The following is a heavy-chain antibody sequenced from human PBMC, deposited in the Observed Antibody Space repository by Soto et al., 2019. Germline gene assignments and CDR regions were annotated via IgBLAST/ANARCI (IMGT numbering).Heavy chain of an antibody. D-gene: IGHD6-13*01. Sequence: GGSLRLSCAASGFTFSIYAMHLVRQSPGKGLEWVAFISYDGSNKYYADSVKGRFTISRDNSKNTLYLQMNSLRAEDTAVYYCARDSLWYSSSWYYVDYWGQGTLVTVSS. CDR3: ARDSLWYSSSWYYVDY. CDR1: GFTFSIYA. J-gene: IGHJ4*02. CDR2: ISYDGSNK. V-gene: IGHV3-30-3*01.